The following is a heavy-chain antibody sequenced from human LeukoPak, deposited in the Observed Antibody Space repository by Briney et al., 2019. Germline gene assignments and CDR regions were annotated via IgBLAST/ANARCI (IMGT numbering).Heavy chain of an antibody. J-gene: IGHJ4*02. CDR3: ARGQWQIDY. D-gene: IGHD6-19*01. V-gene: IGHV4-4*07. CDR2: IDTSGST. Sequence: SETLSLTCTVSVVSISHYYWTWIRQPAGGGLEWIGRIDTSGSTNYNPSLESRVTMSSDTSNNQFSLNLMSVAAADTAVYYCARGQWQIDYWGQGVLVTVSP. CDR1: VVSISHYY.